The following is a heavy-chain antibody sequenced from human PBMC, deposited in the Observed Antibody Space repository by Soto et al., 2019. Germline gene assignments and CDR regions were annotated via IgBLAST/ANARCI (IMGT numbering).Heavy chain of an antibody. Sequence: QVHLVESGGGVVQLGRSLRLSCAASGFPFSTYGMHWVRQAPGKGLDWVGVIWYDGSNKDYAESVKGRFTISRDNSKNMLYLQMNSLRADDTAVYYCANSINWGQGTLVTVSS. J-gene: IGHJ4*02. V-gene: IGHV3-33*03. CDR1: GFPFSTYG. CDR3: ANSIN. CDR2: IWYDGSNK.